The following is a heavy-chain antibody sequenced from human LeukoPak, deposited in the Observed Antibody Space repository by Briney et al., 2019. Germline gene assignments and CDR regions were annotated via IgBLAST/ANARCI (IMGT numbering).Heavy chain of an antibody. D-gene: IGHD5-12*01. J-gene: IGHJ4*02. V-gene: IGHV3-23*01. CDR2: ISGSSGST. Sequence: PGASLRLSCAASGFTFSSYAMSWVRQAPGKGLEWVSAISGSSGSTYYADSVKGRFTISRDNSKNTLYLQMNSLRAEDTAVYYCAKRAGGYSGYGSLVSDYWGQGTLVTVSS. CDR3: AKRAGGYSGYGSLVSDY. CDR1: GFTFSSYA.